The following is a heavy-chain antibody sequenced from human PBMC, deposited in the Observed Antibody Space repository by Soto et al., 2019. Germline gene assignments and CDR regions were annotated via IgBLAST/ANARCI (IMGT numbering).Heavy chain of an antibody. J-gene: IGHJ4*02. D-gene: IGHD4-17*01. CDR2: IKRDGSEK. CDR1: GFIFGSYW. CDR3: ARVRATDYEIDY. Sequence: PGGSLRLSCTASGFIFGSYWMTWVRHVPGKGLQWVANIKRDGSEKYYVDFVKGRFTISRDNADNSVFLDMNNLRVDDTATYYCARVRATDYEIDYWGQGALVTASS. V-gene: IGHV3-7*03.